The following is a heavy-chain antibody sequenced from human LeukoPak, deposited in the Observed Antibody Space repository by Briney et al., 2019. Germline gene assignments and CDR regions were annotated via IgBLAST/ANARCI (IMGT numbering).Heavy chain of an antibody. CDR3: ARRDSGYDSLGYYYYMDV. CDR2: IYYSGST. D-gene: IGHD5-12*01. J-gene: IGHJ6*03. V-gene: IGHV4-59*01. Sequence: SETLSLTCTVSGGSISSYYWSWIRQPPGKGLEWIGYIYYSGSTNYNPSLKSRVTISVDTSKNQFSLKLSSVTAADTAVCYCARRDSGYDSLGYYYYMDVWGKGTTVTVSS. CDR1: GGSISSYY.